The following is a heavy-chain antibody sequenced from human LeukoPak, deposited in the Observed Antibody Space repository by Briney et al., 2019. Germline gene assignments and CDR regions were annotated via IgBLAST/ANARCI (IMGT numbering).Heavy chain of an antibody. J-gene: IGHJ4*02. D-gene: IGHD3-22*01. V-gene: IGHV3-23*01. CDR1: GFIFSEYF. Sequence: PGGSLRLSCGASGFIFSEYFMSWIRQAPGKGLEWVSNISGSGGSTYYADSVRGRFTISRDNSKKTLYLQMNSLRAEDTAVYYCAKEYGLMYYYDSSGYYFGGVYWGQGTLVTVSS. CDR2: ISGSGGST. CDR3: AKEYGLMYYYDSSGYYFGGVY.